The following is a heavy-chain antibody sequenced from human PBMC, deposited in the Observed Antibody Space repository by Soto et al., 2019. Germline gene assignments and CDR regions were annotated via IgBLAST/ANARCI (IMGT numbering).Heavy chain of an antibody. J-gene: IGHJ5*02. CDR2: ISYSGST. V-gene: IGHV4-59*01. CDR3: ANGRWFNP. CDR1: GSSMSGSY. Sequence: QVQLQESGPGLVKPSETLSLTCTVSGSSMSGSYWTWIWQPPGKGLEWIGYISYSGSTNYSPSLKSRVTISVDTSKNQFSLKLSSVTAADTALYYCANGRWFNPWGQGTLVTVSS.